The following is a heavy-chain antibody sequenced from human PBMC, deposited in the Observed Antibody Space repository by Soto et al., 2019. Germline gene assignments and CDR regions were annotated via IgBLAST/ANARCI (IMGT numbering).Heavy chain of an antibody. V-gene: IGHV1-2*02. D-gene: IGHD3-22*01. CDR1: GYMFTGNY. CDR3: APHYPDSSGYFDH. Sequence: ASVKVSCKASGYMFTGNYMHWVRQAPGQGLEYMGWINPNSGATNYAQKFQGRVTMTWDTSISTAYVELSRLRSDDTAVYYCAPHYPDSSGYFDHWGQGTLVTGSS. J-gene: IGHJ4*02. CDR2: INPNSGAT.